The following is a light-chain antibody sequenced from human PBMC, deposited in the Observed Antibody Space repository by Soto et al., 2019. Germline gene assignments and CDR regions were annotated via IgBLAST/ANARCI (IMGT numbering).Light chain of an antibody. CDR3: TSFTSSNTWV. V-gene: IGLV2-14*01. CDR2: EVS. J-gene: IGLJ3*02. Sequence: QSALTQPASVSGSPGHSITISCTGTSSDVGGYNYVSWFQQYPGKAPKLMIYEVSNRPSGVSNRFSGSKSGNTASLTVSGLQAEDEAAYYCTSFTSSNTWVFGGGTKVTVL. CDR1: SSDVGGYNY.